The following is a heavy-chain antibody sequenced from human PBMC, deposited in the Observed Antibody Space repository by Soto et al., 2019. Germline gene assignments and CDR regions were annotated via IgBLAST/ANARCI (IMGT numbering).Heavy chain of an antibody. CDR1: RLPFSSYA. D-gene: IGHD3-3*01. V-gene: IGHV3-23*01. CDR2: ISSSGAST. Sequence: LRLSCAASRLPFSSYAMSWVRQAPGKGLEWVSAISSSGASTYSADSVKGRFTISRDNSKNTLYLQMNSLRVEDTAVYYCAKGPTIFGVVISYSFYYGLDVWGQGTTVTVSS. J-gene: IGHJ6*02. CDR3: AKGPTIFGVVISYSFYYGLDV.